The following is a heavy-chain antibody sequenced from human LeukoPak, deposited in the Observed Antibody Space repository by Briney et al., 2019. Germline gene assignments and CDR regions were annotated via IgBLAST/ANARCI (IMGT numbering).Heavy chain of an antibody. CDR1: GFTFSSYW. CDR2: IKQDGSEK. D-gene: IGHD6-19*01. V-gene: IGHV3-7*03. J-gene: IGHJ6*04. Sequence: GGSLRPSCAASGFTFSSYWMSWVRQAPGKGLEWVANIKQDGSEKYYVDSVKGRFTISRDNAKNSLYLQMNSLRAEDTAVYYCARDGDSSGWAYYYYYYGMDVWGKGTTVTVSS. CDR3: ARDGDSSGWAYYYYYYGMDV.